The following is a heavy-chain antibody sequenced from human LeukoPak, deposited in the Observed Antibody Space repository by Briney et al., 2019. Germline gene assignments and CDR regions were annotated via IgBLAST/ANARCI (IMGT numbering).Heavy chain of an antibody. CDR3: ARSVGWEPSRELYYYYMDV. J-gene: IGHJ6*03. CDR1: GYTFTSYA. CDR2: IIPIFGTA. Sequence: ASVKVSCKASGYTFTSYAMNWVRQAPGQGLEWMGGIIPIFGTANYAQKFQGRVTITADESTSTAYMELSSLRSEDTAVYYCARSVGWEPSRELYYYYMDVWGKGTTVTISS. V-gene: IGHV1-69*13. D-gene: IGHD1-26*01.